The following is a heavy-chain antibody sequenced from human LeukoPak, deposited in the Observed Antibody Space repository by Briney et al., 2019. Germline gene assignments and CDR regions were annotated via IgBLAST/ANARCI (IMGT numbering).Heavy chain of an antibody. CDR1: GFTFSSYA. V-gene: IGHV3-23*01. Sequence: GGSLRPSCAASGFTFSSYAMSWVRQAPGKGLEWVSAISGSGGSTYYADSVKGRFTISRDKSKNTLYLQMNSLRAEDTAVYYCARDFKRGSVAVQVDYWGQGTLVTVSS. J-gene: IGHJ4*02. CDR2: ISGSGGST. D-gene: IGHD6-19*01. CDR3: ARDFKRGSVAVQVDY.